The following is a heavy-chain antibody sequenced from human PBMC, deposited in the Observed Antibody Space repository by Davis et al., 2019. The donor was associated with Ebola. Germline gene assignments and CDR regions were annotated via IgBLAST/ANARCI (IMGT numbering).Heavy chain of an antibody. CDR2: ISSSGSTI. CDR3: AKDGVAVAATVYYYYGMDV. CDR1: GFTFSSYE. D-gene: IGHD6-19*01. Sequence: GESLKISCAASGFTFSSYEMNWVRQAPGKGLEWVSYISSSGSTIYYADSVKGRFTISRDNSKNSLYLHMNSLRAEDTAVYYCAKDGVAVAATVYYYYGMDVWGQGTTVTVSS. V-gene: IGHV3-48*03. J-gene: IGHJ6*02.